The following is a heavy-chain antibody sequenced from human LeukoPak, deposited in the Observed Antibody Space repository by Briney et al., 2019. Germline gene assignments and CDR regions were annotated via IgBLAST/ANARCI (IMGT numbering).Heavy chain of an antibody. V-gene: IGHV3-30*18. CDR2: ISYDGSNK. CDR1: GFTFSSYG. CDR3: AKDPAYCSGGSCYSVYYYGMDV. J-gene: IGHJ6*02. Sequence: LAGGSLRLSCAASGFTFSSYGMHWVRQAPGKGLEWVAVISYDGSNKYYADSVKGRFTISRDNSYNTLSLQMNSLRAEDTAVYYCAKDPAYCSGGSCYSVYYYGMDVWGQGTTVTVSS. D-gene: IGHD2-15*01.